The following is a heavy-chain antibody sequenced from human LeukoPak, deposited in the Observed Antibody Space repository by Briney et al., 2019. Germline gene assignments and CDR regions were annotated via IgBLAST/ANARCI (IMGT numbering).Heavy chain of an antibody. CDR3: ARDRNYYDSSGYYFQH. Sequence: SVTVSFKASGGTFSSYAISWVRQAPGQGGEGVGRIIPILGIANYAQKFQGRVTITADKSTSTAYMELSSLRSEDTAVYYCARDRNYYDSSGYYFQHWGQGTLVTVSS. CDR2: IIPILGIA. J-gene: IGHJ1*01. CDR1: GGTFSSYA. D-gene: IGHD3-22*01. V-gene: IGHV1-69*04.